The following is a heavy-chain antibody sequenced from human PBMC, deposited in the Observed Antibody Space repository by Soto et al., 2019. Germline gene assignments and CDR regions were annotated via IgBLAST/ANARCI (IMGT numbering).Heavy chain of an antibody. CDR2: ISAYNGNT. CDR3: AREGFSLSYFGELMVFAY. Sequence: GASVKVSCKASGYTFTSYGISWVRQAPGQGLEWMGWISAYNGNTNYAQKLQGRVTMTTDTSTSTAYMELRSLRSDDTAVYYCAREGFSLSYFGELMVFAYWAQRTLVPVSS. V-gene: IGHV1-18*01. CDR1: GYTFTSYG. J-gene: IGHJ4*02. D-gene: IGHD3-10*01.